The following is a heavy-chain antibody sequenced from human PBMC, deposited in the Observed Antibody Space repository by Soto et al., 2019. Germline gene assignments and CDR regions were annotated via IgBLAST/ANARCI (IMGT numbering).Heavy chain of an antibody. D-gene: IGHD4-17*01. CDR3: ARGAVSRQHFYYGFDV. CDR2: ISTTSTFT. J-gene: IGHJ6*02. CDR1: GFTFSESF. V-gene: IGHV3-11*06. Sequence: GGSMRLSCAASGFTFSESFMSWIRQAPGKGLEWVSSISTTSTFTDYAASLKGRVTVSRDNSRNALFLQLDSLRDEDTAVYFCARGAVSRQHFYYGFDVWGQGTTVTVSS.